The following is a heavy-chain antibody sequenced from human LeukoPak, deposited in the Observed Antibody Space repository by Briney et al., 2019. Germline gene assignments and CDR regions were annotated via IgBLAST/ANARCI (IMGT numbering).Heavy chain of an antibody. J-gene: IGHJ1*01. V-gene: IGHV3-74*01. CDR1: GFSLSAYW. CDR3: AKDQGYYGSGSYKEYFQH. CDR2: INTDGSST. D-gene: IGHD3-10*01. Sequence: GGSLRLSCAASGFSLSAYWMYWVRQAPGKGLVWVSRINTDGSSTGYADSVKGRFTISRDNSKNTLYLQMDSLRAEDTAVYYCAKDQGYYGSGSYKEYFQHWGQGTLVTVSS.